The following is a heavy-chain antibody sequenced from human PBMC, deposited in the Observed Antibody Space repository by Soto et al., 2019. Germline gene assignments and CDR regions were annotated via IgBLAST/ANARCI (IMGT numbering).Heavy chain of an antibody. V-gene: IGHV4-59*08. CDR3: ARRRVRGVTNNWFDP. CDR1: GGSISSYY. CDR2: IYYSGST. J-gene: IGHJ5*02. Sequence: SETLSLTCTVSGGSISSYYWSWIRQPPGKGLEWIGYIYYSGSTNYNPSLKSRVTISVDTSKNQFSLKLSSVTAADTAVYYCARRRVRGVTNNWFDPWGQGTLVPVSS. D-gene: IGHD3-10*01.